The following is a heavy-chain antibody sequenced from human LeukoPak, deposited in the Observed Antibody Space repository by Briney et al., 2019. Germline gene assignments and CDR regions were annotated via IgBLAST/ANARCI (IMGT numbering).Heavy chain of an antibody. CDR3: AKTKNFYGSGSYYTLGAWYYYYIDV. Sequence: ASVKVSCKTSGYTFTRFGISWVRQAPGQGLEWMGWISAYNGNTSYAQKLQGRVTMTTDTSTNTAYMELRSLRSDDTAVYYCAKTKNFYGSGSYYTLGAWYYYYIDVWGKGTTVTVSS. V-gene: IGHV1-18*01. CDR1: GYTFTRFG. D-gene: IGHD3-10*01. J-gene: IGHJ6*03. CDR2: ISAYNGNT.